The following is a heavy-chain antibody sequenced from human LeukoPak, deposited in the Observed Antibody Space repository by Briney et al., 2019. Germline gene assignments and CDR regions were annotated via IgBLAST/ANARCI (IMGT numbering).Heavy chain of an antibody. V-gene: IGHV3-21*01. D-gene: IGHD3-10*01. CDR2: ISSSSSYI. CDR3: ARERYRGDASYDY. Sequence: GGSLRLSCAASGFTFSSYSVNWVRQAPGKGLEWVSSISSSSSYIYYADSVKGRFTISRDNAKNSLYLQMNSLRAEDTAVYYCARERYRGDASYDYWGQGTLVTVSS. CDR1: GFTFSSYS. J-gene: IGHJ4*02.